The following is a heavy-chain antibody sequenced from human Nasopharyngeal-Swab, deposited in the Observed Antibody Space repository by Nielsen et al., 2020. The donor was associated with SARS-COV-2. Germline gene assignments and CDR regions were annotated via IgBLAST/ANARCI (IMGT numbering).Heavy chain of an antibody. J-gene: IGHJ4*02. D-gene: IGHD3-22*01. CDR2: ISSSGSTI. CDR3: ARVGLHYYDSSGPFDY. V-gene: IGHV3-48*03. CDR1: GFTFSSYE. Sequence: GGSLTLSCAASGFTFSSYEINWVRQAPGKGLEWVSYISSSGSTIYYADSVKGRFTISGDNAKNSLYLQMNSLRAEDTAVYYCARVGLHYYDSSGPFDYWGQGTLVTVSS.